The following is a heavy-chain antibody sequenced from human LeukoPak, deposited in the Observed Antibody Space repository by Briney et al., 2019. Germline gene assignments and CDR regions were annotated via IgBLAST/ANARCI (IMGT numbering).Heavy chain of an antibody. D-gene: IGHD5-24*01. V-gene: IGHV3-33*01. CDR3: ARDRMATISREIDAFDI. Sequence: GGSLRLSCAASGVTFSSYGMHWVRQAPGKGLGWVAVIWYDGSNKYYADSVKGRFTISRDNSKNTLYLQMNSLRAEDTAVYYCARDRMATISREIDAFDIWGQGTMVTVSS. CDR1: GVTFSSYG. J-gene: IGHJ3*02. CDR2: IWYDGSNK.